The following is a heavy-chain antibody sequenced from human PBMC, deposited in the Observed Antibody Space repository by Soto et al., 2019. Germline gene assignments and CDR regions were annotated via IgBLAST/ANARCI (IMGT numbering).Heavy chain of an antibody. V-gene: IGHV5-51*01. Sequence: PGESLKISCQGSGYRFSTHWIAGVRQMPGKGLEWIGIIYPGDSDTRYSPSFQGQVSISADKSISTAYLQWSSLKASDTAMYYCARHPTYTSSSEGCFYPWGQGTLVTVSS. J-gene: IGHJ5*01. CDR1: GYRFSTHW. D-gene: IGHD6-6*01. CDR3: ARHPTYTSSSEGCFYP. CDR2: IYPGDSDT.